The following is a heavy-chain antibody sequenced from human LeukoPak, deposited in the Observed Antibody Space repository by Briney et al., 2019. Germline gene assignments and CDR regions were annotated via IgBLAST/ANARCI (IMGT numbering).Heavy chain of an antibody. V-gene: IGHV3-21*01. J-gene: IGHJ6*02. Sequence: GGSLRLSCAASGFTFSSYSMNWVRQAPGKGLEWVSSISSSSSYIYYADSVKGRFTISRDNAKNSLYLQMNSLRAEDTAVYYCARISGYYYGMDVWGQGTTVTVS. CDR1: GFTFSSYS. CDR3: ARISGYYYGMDV. CDR2: ISSSSSYI.